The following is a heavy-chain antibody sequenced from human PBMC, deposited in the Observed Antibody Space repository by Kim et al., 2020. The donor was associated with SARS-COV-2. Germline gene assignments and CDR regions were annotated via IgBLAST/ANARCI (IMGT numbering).Heavy chain of an antibody. CDR2: T. Sequence: TGYAQQFQGRVTMTRNTTISTAYMELSSLRSEDTAVYYCARRIGLLSPDVWGQGTTVTVSS. J-gene: IGHJ6*02. V-gene: IGHV1-8*01. CDR3: ARRIGLLSPDV. D-gene: IGHD3-3*01.